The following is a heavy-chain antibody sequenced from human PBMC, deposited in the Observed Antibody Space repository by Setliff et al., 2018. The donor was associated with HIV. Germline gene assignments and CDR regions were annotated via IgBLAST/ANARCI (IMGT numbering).Heavy chain of an antibody. V-gene: IGHV4-39*06. CDR2: IYYSGNT. D-gene: IGHD6-13*01. CDR1: GGSIKSSSYY. Sequence: SETLSLTCTVSGGSIKSSSYYWGWIRQPPGKGLEWIGSIYYSGNTYYNPSLKSRVTILEDTSRNQFPLRLSSVTAADTAIYCCARVPTSSWYVTTQRTKEYFHHWGQGTMVTVSS. CDR3: ARVPTSSWYVTTQRTKEYFHH. J-gene: IGHJ1*01.